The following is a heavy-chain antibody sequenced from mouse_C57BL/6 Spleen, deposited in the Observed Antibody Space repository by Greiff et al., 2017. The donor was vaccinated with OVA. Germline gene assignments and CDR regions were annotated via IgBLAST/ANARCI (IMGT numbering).Heavy chain of an antibody. CDR1: GYTFTSYW. V-gene: IGHV1-64*01. D-gene: IGHD1-1*02. Sequence: VQLQQPGAELVKPGASVTLSCKASGYTFTSYWMHWVKQRPGQGLEWIGMIHPNSGSTNYNEKFKSKATLTVDKSSSTAYMQLSSLTSEDSAVYYCAREGWPRAMDYWGQGTSVTVSS. CDR2: IHPNSGST. CDR3: AREGWPRAMDY. J-gene: IGHJ4*01.